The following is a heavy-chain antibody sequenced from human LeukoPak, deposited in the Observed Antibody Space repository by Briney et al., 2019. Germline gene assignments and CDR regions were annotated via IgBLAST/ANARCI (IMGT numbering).Heavy chain of an antibody. Sequence: ASVKVSCKASGYTFTGYYMHWVRQAPGQGLEWMGGINPNIGGANYAQKFQGRVTMTRDTSISTPYLELSRLRSDDTAVYYCARDPGYCSSPSCYPVYWGEGALVTLSS. J-gene: IGHJ4*02. CDR3: ARDPGYCSSPSCYPVY. CDR2: INPNIGGA. V-gene: IGHV1-2*02. CDR1: GYTFTGYY. D-gene: IGHD2-2*01.